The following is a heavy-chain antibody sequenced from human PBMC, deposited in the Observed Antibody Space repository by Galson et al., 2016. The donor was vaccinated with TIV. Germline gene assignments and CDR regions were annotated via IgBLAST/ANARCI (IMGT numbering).Heavy chain of an antibody. CDR2: ISVNGTT. D-gene: IGHD7-27*01. CDR3: ARCWGNDNVFTVPILWGMDV. J-gene: IGHJ6*02. Sequence: LSLTCAVSGASVSTHFWNWIRQAPGKGLEWIGYISVNGTTSYNPSLRGRGAISLDTSKNQFSLKVTSVAAEDTAVYYCARCWGNDNVFTVPILWGMDVWGQGTSVTVSS. CDR1: GASVSTHF. V-gene: IGHV4-59*02.